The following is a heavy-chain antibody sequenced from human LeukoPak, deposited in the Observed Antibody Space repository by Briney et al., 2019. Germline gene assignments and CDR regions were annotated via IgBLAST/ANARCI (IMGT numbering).Heavy chain of an antibody. CDR3: ARGGAVAVSSSFDY. CDR2: ISYDGSNK. D-gene: IGHD6-19*01. J-gene: IGHJ4*02. CDR1: GFTFSSYA. V-gene: IGHV3-30-3*01. Sequence: GGSLRLSCAASGFTFSSYAMHWVRQAPGKGLGWVAVISYDGSNKYYADSVKGRFTISRDNSKNTLYLQMNSLRAEDTAVYYCARGGAVAVSSSFDYWGQRTLVTVSS.